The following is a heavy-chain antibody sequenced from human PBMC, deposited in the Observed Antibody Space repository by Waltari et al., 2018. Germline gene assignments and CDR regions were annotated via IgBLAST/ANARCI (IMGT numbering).Heavy chain of an antibody. CDR2: ISGSGGST. CDR1: GFTFSSYA. Sequence: EVQLVESGGGLVQPGGSLRLSCAASGFTFSSYAMSWVRQAPGKGLEWVSAISGSGGSTYYADSVKGRFTISRDNSKNTLYLQMNSLRAEDTAVYYCAKIFAEAGQGFDAFDIWGQGTMVTVSS. J-gene: IGHJ3*02. CDR3: AKIFAEAGQGFDAFDI. D-gene: IGHD3-9*01. V-gene: IGHV3-23*04.